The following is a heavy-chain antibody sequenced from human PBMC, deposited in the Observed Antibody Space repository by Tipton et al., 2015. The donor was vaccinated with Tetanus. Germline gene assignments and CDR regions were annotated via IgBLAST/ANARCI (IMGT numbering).Heavy chain of an antibody. D-gene: IGHD5/OR15-5a*01. Sequence: PGLVKPSETLSLTCTVSGASISSSRRFDCGWIRQPPGKGLEWIGTISYSGSTSYSPSLKSRVTMSVDTSKKDFSVRLGSVTAADTAVYYCARLREIVSRSGWAFDCWGQGIPVTVSS. CDR2: ISYSGST. J-gene: IGHJ4*02. V-gene: IGHV4-39*02. CDR3: ARLREIVSRSGWAFDC. CDR1: GASISSSRRFD.